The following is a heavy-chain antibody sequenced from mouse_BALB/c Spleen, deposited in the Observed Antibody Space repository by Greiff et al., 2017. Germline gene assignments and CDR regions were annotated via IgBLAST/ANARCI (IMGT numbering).Heavy chain of an antibody. J-gene: IGHJ2*01. V-gene: IGHV1-47*01. CDR1: GYTFTTYP. D-gene: IGHD2-10*01. CDR3: ARRGAYYGNYLDY. CDR2: FHPYNDDT. Sequence: QVQLQQSGAELVKPGASVKMSCKAFGYTFTTYPIEWMKQNHGKSLEWIGNFHPYNDDTKYNEKFKGKAKLTVDKSSSTVYLELSRLTSDDSAVYYCARRGAYYGNYLDYWGQGTTLTVSS.